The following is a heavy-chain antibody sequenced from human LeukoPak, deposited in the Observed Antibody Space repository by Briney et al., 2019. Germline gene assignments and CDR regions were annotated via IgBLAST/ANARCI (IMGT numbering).Heavy chain of an antibody. CDR2: INPNSGGT. J-gene: IGHJ4*02. CDR1: GYTFTDYY. CDR3: ARESQRGNFDWLLGGVDY. D-gene: IGHD3-9*01. Sequence: GASVKVSCKASGYTFTDYYMHWVRQAPGQGLEWMGWINPNSGGTSYAQKFQGRVTMTRDTSITTAYMELSRLRSDDTAVYYCARESQRGNFDWLLGGVDYWGQGTLVTVPS. V-gene: IGHV1-2*02.